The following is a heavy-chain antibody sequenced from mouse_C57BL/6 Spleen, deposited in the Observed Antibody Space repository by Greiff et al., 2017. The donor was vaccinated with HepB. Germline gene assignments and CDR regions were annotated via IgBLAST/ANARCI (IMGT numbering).Heavy chain of an antibody. Sequence: EVQLQQSGPELVKPGASVKISCKASGYSFTDYNMNWVKQRNGKSLEWIGVINPNYGTTSYNQKFKGKATLTVDQSSSTAYMQLNSLTSEDSAVYYCARALLGPDYYAMDYWGQGTSVTVSS. V-gene: IGHV1-39*01. CDR2: INPNYGTT. CDR3: ARALLGPDYYAMDY. CDR1: GYSFTDYN. D-gene: IGHD4-1*01. J-gene: IGHJ4*01.